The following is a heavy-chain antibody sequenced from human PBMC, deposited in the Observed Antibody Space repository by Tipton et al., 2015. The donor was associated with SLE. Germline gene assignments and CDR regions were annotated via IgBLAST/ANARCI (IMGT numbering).Heavy chain of an antibody. CDR1: GGSISSGSYY. J-gene: IGHJ6*03. CDR3: ARDAYGSGSYSKARSGYYYMDV. CDR2: IYTSGST. D-gene: IGHD3-10*01. Sequence: TLSLTCTVSGGSISSGSYYWSWIRQPAGKGLEWIGRIYTSGSTNYNPSLKSRVTISVDTSKNQFSLKLSSVTAADTAVYYCARDAYGSGSYSKARSGYYYMDVWGKGTTVTVSS. V-gene: IGHV4-61*02.